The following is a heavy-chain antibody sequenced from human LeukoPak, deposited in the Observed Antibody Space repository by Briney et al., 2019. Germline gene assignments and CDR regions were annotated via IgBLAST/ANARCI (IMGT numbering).Heavy chain of an antibody. V-gene: IGHV3-7*01. J-gene: IGHJ4*02. CDR3: ARDRIWFGELLFDY. CDR1: GFTFSSYW. CDR2: IRQDGSEK. Sequence: GGSLRLSCAASGFTFSSYWMSWVRQAPGKGLEWVANIRQDGSEKYYVDSVKGRFTISRDNAKNSLYLQMNSLRAEDTAVYYCARDRIWFGELLFDYWGQGTLVTVSS. D-gene: IGHD3-10*01.